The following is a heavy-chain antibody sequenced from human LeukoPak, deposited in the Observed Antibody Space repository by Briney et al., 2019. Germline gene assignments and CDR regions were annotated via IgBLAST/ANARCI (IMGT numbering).Heavy chain of an antibody. CDR1: GSTFDDYA. CDR2: ISWNSGSI. J-gene: IGHJ4*02. CDR3: AKGRNWNYFDY. Sequence: GGSLRLSCAASGSTFDDYAMHWVRQAPGKGLEWVSGISWNSGSIGYADSVKGRFTISRDNAKNSLYLQMNSLRAEDTALYYCAKGRNWNYFDYWGQGTLVTVSS. D-gene: IGHD1-1*01. V-gene: IGHV3-9*01.